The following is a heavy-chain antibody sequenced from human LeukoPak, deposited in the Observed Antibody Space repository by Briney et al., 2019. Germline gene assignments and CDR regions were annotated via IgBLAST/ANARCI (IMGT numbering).Heavy chain of an antibody. CDR3: AKSNGYGLVDI. V-gene: IGHV4-38-2*02. J-gene: IGHJ3*02. D-gene: IGHD3-10*01. CDR1: GYSISSGYY. Sequence: SETLSLTCTVSGYSISSGYYWGWIRQPPGKGLEWIGSISHSGSTYYSPSLKSRVTISLDTSRNQFSLKLNSVTAADTAVYYCAKSNGYGLVDIWGQGTMVTVSS. CDR2: ISHSGST.